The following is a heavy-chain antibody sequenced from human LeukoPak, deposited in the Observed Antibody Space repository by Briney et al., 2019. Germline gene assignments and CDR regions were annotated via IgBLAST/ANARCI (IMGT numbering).Heavy chain of an antibody. CDR2: IGSSSSST. Sequence: GGSLRLSYAASGFTFSNYEMNWVRQAPGKGLEWVSYIGSSSSSTYYADSVKGRFTISRDNAKNSLYLQMNSLRVEDTAVYYCAELGITMIGGVWGKGTTVTISS. CDR3: AELGITMIGGV. CDR1: GFTFSNYE. V-gene: IGHV3-48*03. J-gene: IGHJ6*04. D-gene: IGHD3-10*02.